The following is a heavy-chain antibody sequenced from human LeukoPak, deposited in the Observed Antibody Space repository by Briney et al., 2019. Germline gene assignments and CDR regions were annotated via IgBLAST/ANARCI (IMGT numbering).Heavy chain of an antibody. CDR2: ISSSSSYI. J-gene: IGHJ4*02. Sequence: GGXLRLSCAASGFIFSNYWMNWVRQAPGKGLEWVSSISSSSSYIYYADSVKGRFTISRDNAKNSLYLQMNSLRAEDTAVYYCARGPGYCSGGSCSYFDYWGQGTLVTVSS. D-gene: IGHD2-15*01. CDR3: ARGPGYCSGGSCSYFDY. CDR1: GFIFSNYW. V-gene: IGHV3-21*01.